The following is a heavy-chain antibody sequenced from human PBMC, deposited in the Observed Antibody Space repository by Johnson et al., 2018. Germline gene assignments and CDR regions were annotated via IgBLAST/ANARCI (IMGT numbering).Heavy chain of an antibody. D-gene: IGHD2-8*01. Sequence: QVQLVESGAEVKKXGASXKIXCKASGYTFTRYAVHWVRQAPGQRLEWMGWINGDNGNTKCSQKFQDRVTFTRDTSASTAYMELISRRSEDTAVYYWGPPQVYGLNIPDYYYYGMDVWGQGTTVTVSS. CDR1: GYTFTRYA. CDR3: GPPQVYGLNIPDYYYYGMDV. CDR2: INGDNGNT. J-gene: IGHJ6*02. V-gene: IGHV1-3*01.